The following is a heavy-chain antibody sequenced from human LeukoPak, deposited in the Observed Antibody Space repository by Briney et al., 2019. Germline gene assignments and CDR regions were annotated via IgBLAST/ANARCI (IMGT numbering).Heavy chain of an antibody. Sequence: ASVKVSCKASGYTFTSYYMHWVRQAPGQGLEWKGIINPSGGSTTYAQKFQGRVTMTRDTSTSTVYMELSSLRSEDTAVYYCARENGGYSFDYWGQGTLVTVSS. CDR3: ARENGGYSFDY. CDR2: INPSGGST. CDR1: GYTFTSYY. V-gene: IGHV1-46*01. D-gene: IGHD2-21*02. J-gene: IGHJ4*02.